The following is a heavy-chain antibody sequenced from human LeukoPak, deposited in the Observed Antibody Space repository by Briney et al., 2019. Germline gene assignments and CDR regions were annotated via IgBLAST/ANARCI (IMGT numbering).Heavy chain of an antibody. J-gene: IGHJ6*03. V-gene: IGHV3-66*02. CDR3: ARAPRGSYGSDHMDV. Sequence: PGGSLRLSCAASGFTVSGNYMSWVRQAPGKGLECVSVIYSGGSTYYADTVKGRFTISRDNSKNTLYLQMNSLRAEDTAVYYCARAPRGSYGSDHMDVWGKGTTVTVSS. CDR1: GFTVSGNY. CDR2: IYSGGST. D-gene: IGHD3-16*01.